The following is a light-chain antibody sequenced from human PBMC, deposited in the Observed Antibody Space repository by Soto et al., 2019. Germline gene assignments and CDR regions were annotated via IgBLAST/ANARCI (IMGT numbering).Light chain of an antibody. CDR2: AAS. Sequence: AIRMTQSPSSLSASTGDRVTITCRASQGISSYLAWYQQKPGKAPKLLIYAASTLQSGVPSQFSGSGSGTDFTRTITCLQSEDFATYYCQQYYSYPPMYTFGQGTKLEIK. J-gene: IGKJ2*01. CDR1: QGISSY. V-gene: IGKV1-8*01. CDR3: QQYYSYPPMYT.